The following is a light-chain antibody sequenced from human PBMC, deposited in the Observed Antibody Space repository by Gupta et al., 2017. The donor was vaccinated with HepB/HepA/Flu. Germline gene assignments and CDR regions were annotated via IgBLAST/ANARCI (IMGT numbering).Light chain of an antibody. CDR1: QSVRSGY. CDR2: GAS. J-gene: IGKJ2*01. V-gene: IGKV3-20*01. CDR3: QQYGTLPYT. Sequence: EIVLTQSPGTLSLSPGERATLSCRASQSVRSGYFAWYQQKPGQAPRLLIHGASSRATGIPDRFSGSGSGTDFTLTISRLEPEDSALYHCQQYGTLPYTFGQGTKVEIK.